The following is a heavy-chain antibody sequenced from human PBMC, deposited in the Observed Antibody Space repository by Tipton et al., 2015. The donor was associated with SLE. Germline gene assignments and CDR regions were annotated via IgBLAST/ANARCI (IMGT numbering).Heavy chain of an antibody. V-gene: IGHV4-34*01. J-gene: IGHJ5*02. CDR2: INHSGST. Sequence: TLSLTCAVYGGSFSGYYWSWIRQPPGKGLEWIGEINHSGSTNYNPSLKSRVTISVDTSKNQFSLKLSSVTAADTAVYYCAREGGDIVATNWFDPWGQGTLVTVSS. CDR3: AREGGDIVATNWFDP. CDR1: GGSFSGYY. D-gene: IGHD5-12*01.